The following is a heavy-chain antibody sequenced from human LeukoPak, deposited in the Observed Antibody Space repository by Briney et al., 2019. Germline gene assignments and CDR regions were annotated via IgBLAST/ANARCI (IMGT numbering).Heavy chain of an antibody. D-gene: IGHD2-2*01. CDR1: GFTFSGSA. CDR3: RVLGYCSSTSCYDQDYYMDV. CDR2: IRSKANSYAS. Sequence: EGSLRLSCAASGFTFSGSAMHWVRQASGKGLEWVGRIRSKANSYASAFAASVKGRFTISRDDSKNTAYLQMNSLKTEDTAVYYCRVLGYCSSTSCYDQDYYMDVWGKGTTVTVSS. V-gene: IGHV3-73*01. J-gene: IGHJ6*03.